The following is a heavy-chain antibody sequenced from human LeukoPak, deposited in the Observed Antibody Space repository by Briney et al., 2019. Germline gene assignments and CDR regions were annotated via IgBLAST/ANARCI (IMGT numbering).Heavy chain of an antibody. V-gene: IGHV4-39*01. Sequence: PSETLSLTCTVSGGSISSSTYYWGCIRQPPGKGLEWIGNLYYSGSTYYNPSLKSRVTISVDTSKNQFSLKLSSVTAADTAVYYCARQAISGYDPPPFGSWGQGTLVTVSS. D-gene: IGHD5-12*01. CDR3: ARQAISGYDPPPFGS. J-gene: IGHJ4*02. CDR1: GGSISSSTYY. CDR2: LYYSGST.